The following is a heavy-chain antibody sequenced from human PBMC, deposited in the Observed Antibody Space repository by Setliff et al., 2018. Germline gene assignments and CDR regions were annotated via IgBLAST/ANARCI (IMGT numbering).Heavy chain of an antibody. D-gene: IGHD3-16*01. V-gene: IGHV3-21*01. J-gene: IGHJ3*02. Sequence: LRLSCATSGFTFINYNMNWVRQAPGKGLEWVSSISFSSTYIYYADSVKGRFTISRDNAKNSLSLQMDSLRADDTAVYYCAGAFPGGTLDIWGQGTMVTVSS. CDR2: ISFSSTYI. CDR3: AGAFPGGTLDI. CDR1: GFTFINYN.